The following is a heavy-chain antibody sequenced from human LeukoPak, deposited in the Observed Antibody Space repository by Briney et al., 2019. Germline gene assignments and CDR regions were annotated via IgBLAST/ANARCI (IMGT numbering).Heavy chain of an antibody. CDR1: GYGFTNYW. Sequence: GASLKISCKGSGYGFTNYWIGWVRQMPGKGLEWMGIIYPDDSDTRYSPSFQGQVTISADKSITTAYLQWNSLKASDTAMYYCARWFGDRMLDYWGQGTLVTVSS. CDR2: IYPDDSDT. J-gene: IGHJ4*02. V-gene: IGHV5-51*01. D-gene: IGHD3-10*01. CDR3: ARWFGDRMLDY.